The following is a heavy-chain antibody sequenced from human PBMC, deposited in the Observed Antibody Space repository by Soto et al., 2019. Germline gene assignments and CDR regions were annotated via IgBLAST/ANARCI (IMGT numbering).Heavy chain of an antibody. J-gene: IGHJ5*02. D-gene: IGHD6-13*01. CDR2: IWPDGSII. CDR1: GFSFSNYG. V-gene: IGHV3-33*01. Sequence: QVQLVESGGAVVQPGRSLRLSCTASGFSFSNYGIHWVRQAPGKGLEWVAVIWPDGSIIHYADSVKGRFTISRDNSRNTLYLEMNTLGAEDTAMYYCARAGIAATAQLGWFVPLGQGTLVIVSS. CDR3: ARAGIAATAQLGWFVP.